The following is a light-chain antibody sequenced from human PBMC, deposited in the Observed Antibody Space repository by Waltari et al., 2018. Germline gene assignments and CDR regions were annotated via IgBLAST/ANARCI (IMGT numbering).Light chain of an antibody. J-gene: IGKJ1*01. CDR2: GAS. V-gene: IGKV3-20*01. CDR3: QHYVRLPAT. Sequence: EIVLTQSPGSLSSSPGERVTLSCRASQSVISALAWYQQKPGQAPRLLIFGASNRATGIPDRLSGSGSETDFSLTISGREPEDFAVYYCQHYVRLPATFGRGTKVEIK. CDR1: QSVISA.